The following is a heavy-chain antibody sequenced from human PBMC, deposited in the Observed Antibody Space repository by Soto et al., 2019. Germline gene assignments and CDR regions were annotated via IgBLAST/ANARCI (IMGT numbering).Heavy chain of an antibody. J-gene: IGHJ6*02. Sequence: GASVKVSCKASGYTFTSYGISWVRQAPGQGLEWLGWISAYNGNTHYAHRVQGRVTLTTDTSTSTAFMDLGSLTSADTAVYYCAMVDNYVTPTPQDVWGQGTTVT. CDR1: GYTFTSYG. D-gene: IGHD3-16*01. V-gene: IGHV1-18*01. CDR2: ISAYNGNT. CDR3: AMVDNYVTPTPQDV.